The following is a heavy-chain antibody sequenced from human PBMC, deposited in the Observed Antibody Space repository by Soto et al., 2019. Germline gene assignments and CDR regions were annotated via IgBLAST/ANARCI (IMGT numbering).Heavy chain of an antibody. D-gene: IGHD5-12*01. CDR3: ARSGYSGYEGYYYYGMDV. CDR2: INAGNGNT. V-gene: IGHV1-3*01. J-gene: IGHJ6*02. Sequence: ASVKVSCKASGYTFTSYAIHWVRQAPGQRLEWMGWINAGNGNTKYSQKFQGRVTITRDTSASTAYMELSSLRSEDTAVYYCARSGYSGYEGYYYYGMDVWGQGTTVTVSS. CDR1: GYTFTSYA.